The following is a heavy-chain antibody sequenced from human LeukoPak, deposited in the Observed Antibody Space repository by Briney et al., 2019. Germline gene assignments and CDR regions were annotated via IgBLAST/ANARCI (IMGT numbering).Heavy chain of an antibody. CDR2: INPNSGDT. CDR3: ARGSGYLDIVAPRDY. D-gene: IGHD5-12*01. Sequence: ASVKVSCKATGYTFTGYYMHWVRQAPGQGLEWMGWINPNSGDTNFAQKFQGRVAMTRDTSISTAYMELGRLRSDDTAVYYCARGSGYLDIVAPRDYWGQGTLVTVSS. V-gene: IGHV1-2*02. J-gene: IGHJ4*02. CDR1: GYTFTGYY.